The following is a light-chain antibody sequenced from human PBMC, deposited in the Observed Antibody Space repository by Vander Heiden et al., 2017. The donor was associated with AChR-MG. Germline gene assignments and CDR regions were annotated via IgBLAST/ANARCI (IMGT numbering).Light chain of an antibody. J-gene: IGLJ2*01. CDR1: SSNVGAGYE. CDR2: RSN. V-gene: IGLV1-40*01. Sequence: QSVLTQPPSVSGAPGQRVAISCTGSSSNVGAGYEVHWYQHLPGTAPKLLIYRSNNRSSGVPDRFSGSKSGTSASLTITGLLAEDEADYYCQSYDTRLPVIFGGGTKVTVL. CDR3: QSYDTRLPVI.